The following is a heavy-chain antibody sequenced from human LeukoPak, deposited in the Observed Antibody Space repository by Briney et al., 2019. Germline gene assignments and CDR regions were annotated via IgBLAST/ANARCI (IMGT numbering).Heavy chain of an antibody. CDR1: GGSFSGYY. Sequence: SETLSLTCAVYGGSFSGYYWSWIRQPPGKGLEWIGEINHSGSTNYNPSLKSRVTITVDTSKNQFSLKLSSVTAADTAVYYCARGRIGRLIWDYYYYYMDVWGKGTTVTVSS. CDR3: ARGRIGRLIWDYYYYYMDV. CDR2: INHSGST. V-gene: IGHV4-34*01. J-gene: IGHJ6*03. D-gene: IGHD3/OR15-3a*01.